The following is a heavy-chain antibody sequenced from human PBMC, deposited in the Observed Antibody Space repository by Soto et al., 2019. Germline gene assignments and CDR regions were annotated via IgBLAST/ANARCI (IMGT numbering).Heavy chain of an antibody. CDR2: IYYSGST. D-gene: IGHD3-22*01. CDR1: VASLSSGGYY. J-gene: IGHJ5*02. Sequence: QVQLQESGPGLVKPSQTLSLTCTVSVASLSSGGYYWSWIRQHPGEGLEWIGYIYYSGSTSYNPSLKSRVTISVDTSKNQFSLKLSSVTDADTAVYYCARESKYDTSGYPPWFAPWGQGTLVTVSS. V-gene: IGHV4-31*03. CDR3: ARESKYDTSGYPPWFAP.